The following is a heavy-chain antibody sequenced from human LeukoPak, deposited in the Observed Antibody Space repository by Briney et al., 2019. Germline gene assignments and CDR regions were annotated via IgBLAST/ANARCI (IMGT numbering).Heavy chain of an antibody. CDR1: GFTFDDYA. CDR3: ARLYPYSSSWYFPGDY. D-gene: IGHD6-13*01. Sequence: PGRSLRLSCAASGFTFDDYAMHWVRQAPGKGLEWVSGISWNSGSIGYADSVKGRFTISRDNSKNTLYLQMNSLRAEDTAVYYCARLYPYSSSWYFPGDYWGQGTLVTVSS. CDR2: ISWNSGSI. V-gene: IGHV3-9*01. J-gene: IGHJ4*02.